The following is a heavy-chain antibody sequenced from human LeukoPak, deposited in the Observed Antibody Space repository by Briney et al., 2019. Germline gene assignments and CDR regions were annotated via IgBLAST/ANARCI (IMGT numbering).Heavy chain of an antibody. V-gene: IGHV3-74*01. J-gene: IGHJ1*01. CDR3: VRGAGPGTPFD. Sequence: GGSVRLSCAASGFTFSLSWMHWVRQAPGKGLEWVSSINYDARSRTYADSVKGRLTISRDNAENTLFLQMNSLRVEDSAIYSCVRGAGPGTPFDWGQGILVTVSS. CDR1: GFTFSLSW. CDR2: INYDARSR. D-gene: IGHD1-1*01.